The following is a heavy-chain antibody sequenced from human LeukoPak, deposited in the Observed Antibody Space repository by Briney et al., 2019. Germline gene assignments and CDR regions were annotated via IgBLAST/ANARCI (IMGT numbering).Heavy chain of an antibody. Sequence: GGSLRLSCAGSGFTFSNAWMSWVRQAPGKGLEWVGRMESKSDGGSTDYAAPVKGRFTISRDDSKNTLFLQINSLKTEDTAVYYCTTLDGDYAPDYWGQGTLVTVSS. CDR2: MESKSDGGST. CDR3: TTLDGDYAPDY. J-gene: IGHJ4*02. CDR1: GFTFSNAW. D-gene: IGHD4-17*01. V-gene: IGHV3-15*04.